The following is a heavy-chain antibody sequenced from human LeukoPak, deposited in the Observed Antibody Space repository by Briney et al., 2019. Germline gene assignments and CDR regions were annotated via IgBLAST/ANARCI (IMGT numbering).Heavy chain of an antibody. V-gene: IGHV3-64D*06. Sequence: GGSLRLSCSASGFTFSSYAMHWVRQAPGKGLEYVSAISSNGGSTYYADSVKGGFTISRDNSKNTLYLQMSSLRAEDTAVYYCVKGLGSSSWYYFDYWGQGTLVTVSS. CDR2: ISSNGGST. D-gene: IGHD6-13*01. CDR1: GFTFSSYA. J-gene: IGHJ4*02. CDR3: VKGLGSSSWYYFDY.